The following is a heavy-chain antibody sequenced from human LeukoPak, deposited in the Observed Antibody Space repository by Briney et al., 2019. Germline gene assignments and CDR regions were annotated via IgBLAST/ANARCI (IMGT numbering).Heavy chain of an antibody. D-gene: IGHD3-10*01. CDR1: GGSFSGYY. V-gene: IGHV4-34*01. CDR2: INHSGST. CDR3: ARVRLRFYYGSGSYYSSFDY. J-gene: IGHJ4*02. Sequence: SETLSLTCAVYGGSFSGYYWSWIRQPPGKGLEWIGEINHSGSTNYNPSLKSRVTISVDTSKNQFSLKLSSVTAADTAVYYCARVRLRFYYGSGSYYSSFDYWGQGTLVTASS.